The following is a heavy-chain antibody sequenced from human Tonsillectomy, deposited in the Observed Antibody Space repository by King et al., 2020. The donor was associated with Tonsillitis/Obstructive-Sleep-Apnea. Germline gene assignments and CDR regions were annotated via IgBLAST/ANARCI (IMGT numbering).Heavy chain of an antibody. J-gene: IGHJ6*03. CDR1: GGTFSSYA. V-gene: IGHV1-69*12. CDR2: IIPIFGAT. CDR3: ARVPAALDGYYYYYMDV. D-gene: IGHD2-2*01. Sequence: QLVQSGAEVKKPGSSVKVSCKASGGTFSSYAISWVRQAPGQGLEWVGHIIPIFGATNYAQKFQGRVTITADESTSTAYMELSSLRSEDTAVYSCARVPAALDGYYYYYMDVWGKGTTVTVSS.